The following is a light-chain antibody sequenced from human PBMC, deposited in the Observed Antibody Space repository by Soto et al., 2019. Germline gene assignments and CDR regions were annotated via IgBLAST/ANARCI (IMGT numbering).Light chain of an antibody. CDR3: AAWGDNLNGWV. CDR2: DNI. Sequence: QSVLTQPPSASGTPGQRVTISCSGSSSNIGNNAVNWYQQFPGTAPKLLIYDNIQRPSGVPDLFSGSKSGTSASLAISGLQSEDEADYYCAAWGDNLNGWVFGGGTKLTVL. J-gene: IGLJ3*02. CDR1: SSNIGNNA. V-gene: IGLV1-44*01.